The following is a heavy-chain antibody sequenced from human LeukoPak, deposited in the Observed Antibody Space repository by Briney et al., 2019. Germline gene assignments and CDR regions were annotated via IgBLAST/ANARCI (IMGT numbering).Heavy chain of an antibody. J-gene: IGHJ6*02. Sequence: SETLSLTCTVSGGSISSGGYYWSWIRQHPGKGLEWIGYIYYSGSTYYNPSLKSRVTISVDTSKNQFSLKLSSVTAADTAVYYCAREKVGSWSAQYYYGMDVWGQGTTVTVSS. CDR1: GGSISSGGYY. CDR2: IYYSGST. CDR3: AREKVGSWSAQYYYGMDV. D-gene: IGHD3-3*01. V-gene: IGHV4-31*03.